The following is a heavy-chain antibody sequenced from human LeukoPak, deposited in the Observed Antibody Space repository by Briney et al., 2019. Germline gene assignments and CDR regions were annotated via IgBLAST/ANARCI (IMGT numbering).Heavy chain of an antibody. V-gene: IGHV4-4*07. CDR3: ARDTYYYDSSGYWADY. J-gene: IGHJ4*02. D-gene: IGHD3-22*01. CDR1: GGSISSYY. CDR2: IYTSGST. Sequence: SETLSLTCTVSGGSISSYYWSWIRQPAGKGLEWIGRIYTSGSTNYNPSLKSRVTMSVDTSKNQFTLKLSSVTAADTAVYYCARDTYYYDSSGYWADYWGQGTLVTVSS.